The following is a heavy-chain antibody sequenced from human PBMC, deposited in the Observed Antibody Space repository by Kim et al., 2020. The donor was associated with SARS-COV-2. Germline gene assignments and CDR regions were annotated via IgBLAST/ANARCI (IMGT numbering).Heavy chain of an antibody. CDR3: TRDSPGSKGDS. CDR1: GFTFSTYA. CDR2: ISGSGTDA. J-gene: IGHJ4*02. Sequence: GGSLRLSCAASGFTFSTYAMTWVRQAPGKGLEWVSAISGSGTDAYYADSVKGRFTISRDNSKNTLYLQMNSLRAEDTAVYYCTRDSPGSKGDSWGQGTLVTVSS. V-gene: IGHV3-23*01. D-gene: IGHD2-15*01.